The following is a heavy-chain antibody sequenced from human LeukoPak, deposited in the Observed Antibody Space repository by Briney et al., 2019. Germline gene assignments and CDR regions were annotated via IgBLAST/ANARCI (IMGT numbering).Heavy chain of an antibody. CDR2: IKQDGSEK. CDR1: GFTFSSYW. CDR3: ASGSGWIFDH. Sequence: PGGSLRLSCAASGFTFSSYWMSRVRQAPGQGLEWVANIKQDGSEKYYVDSVKGRFTISRDNAQNALYLQMNSLRAEETAVYYCASGSGWIFDHWGQGTLVTVSS. V-gene: IGHV3-7*02. D-gene: IGHD6-19*01. J-gene: IGHJ4*02.